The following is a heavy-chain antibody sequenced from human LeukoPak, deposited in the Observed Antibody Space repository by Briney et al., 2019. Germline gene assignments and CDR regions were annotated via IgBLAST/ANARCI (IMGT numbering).Heavy chain of an antibody. CDR3: ARAGGYSDYDTCDY. CDR2: IHPRRGGT. V-gene: IGHV1-2*02. Sequence: GASVKVSCTTSGYSFTAFYIHWVRQAPEQGLEWMGWIHPRRGGTNYAQKFQGRVTMTRDTSISTAYMDLTKLRSDDTAVYYCARAGGYSDYDTCDYWGQGTLVTVSS. D-gene: IGHD5-12*01. CDR1: GYSFTAFY. J-gene: IGHJ4*02.